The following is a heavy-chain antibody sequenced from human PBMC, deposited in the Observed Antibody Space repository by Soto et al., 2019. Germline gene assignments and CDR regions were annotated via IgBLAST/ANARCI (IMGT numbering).Heavy chain of an antibody. V-gene: IGHV3-11*01. J-gene: IGHJ4*02. CDR1: RFTFSDYS. CDR2: IGTSGSAT. CDR3: VREGPRKGTYVFDY. Sequence: QVRLVESGGGLVKPGGSLRLSCAAARFTFSDYSMSWVRQAPGRGPEWVSYIGTSGSATFYADSVKGRFTGSRDDTMSSLYLQMNSLRVEDAAIYYCVREGPRKGTYVFDYWGQGTLVTVSS. D-gene: IGHD3-10*01.